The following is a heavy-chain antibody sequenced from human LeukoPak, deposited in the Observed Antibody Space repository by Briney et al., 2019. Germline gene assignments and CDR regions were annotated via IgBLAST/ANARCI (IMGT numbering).Heavy chain of an antibody. D-gene: IGHD3-3*01. V-gene: IGHV4-34*01. Sequence: SETLSLTCAVYGGSFSGYYWSWIRQPPGKGLEWIGEINHSGSTNYNPSLKSRVTISVDTSKNQFSLKLSSVTAADTAVYYCARAADFWSDLFDYWGQGTLVTVSS. CDR3: ARAADFWSDLFDY. CDR1: GGSFSGYY. CDR2: INHSGST. J-gene: IGHJ4*02.